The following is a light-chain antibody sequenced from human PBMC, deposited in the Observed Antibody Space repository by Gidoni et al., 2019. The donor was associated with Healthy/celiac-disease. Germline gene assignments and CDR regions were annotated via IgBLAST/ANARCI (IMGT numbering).Light chain of an antibody. V-gene: IGKV1-5*03. CDR3: QQYNSYART. CDR1: QSISSW. J-gene: IGKJ1*01. CDR2: KAS. Sequence: IQMTQPPSTLPASVGDRVTITCRASQSISSWLAWYQQKPGKAPKLLIYKASSLESGVPSRFSGSGSGTEFTLTISSLQPDDFATYYCQQYNSYARTFGQGTKVEIK.